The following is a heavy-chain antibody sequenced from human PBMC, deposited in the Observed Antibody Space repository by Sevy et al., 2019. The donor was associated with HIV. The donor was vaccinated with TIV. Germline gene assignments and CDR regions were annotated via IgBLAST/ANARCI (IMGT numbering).Heavy chain of an antibody. J-gene: IGHJ4*02. CDR2: ISRSSSTI. CDR3: ARERKMYDSSGYYFHFDY. CDR1: GFTFSSYI. D-gene: IGHD3-22*01. Sequence: GGSLRLSCAASGFTFSSYIMNWVRQAPGKGLEWVSYISRSSSTIYYADSVKGRFTISRDNAKNSLYLQMNSLRDEDTAVYYCARERKMYDSSGYYFHFDYWGQGTLVIVSS. V-gene: IGHV3-48*02.